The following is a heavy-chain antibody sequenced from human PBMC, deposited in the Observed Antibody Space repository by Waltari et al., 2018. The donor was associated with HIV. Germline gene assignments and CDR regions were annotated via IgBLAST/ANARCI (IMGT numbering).Heavy chain of an antibody. J-gene: IGHJ2*01. CDR1: GGSISPNW. Sequence: QVQLQESGPGLVKPSGTLSLTCAVSGGSISPNWWSWVRQPPGKGLEWIGEIYVSGEIYQSGNTNYNPSLKSRVTMSVDKSTNQFSLRLSSVTAADTAVYYCASEVGAASYWYFGLWGRGTLVTVSS. D-gene: IGHD3-16*01. CDR2: IYQSGNT. CDR3: ASEVGAASYWYFGL. V-gene: IGHV4-4*02.